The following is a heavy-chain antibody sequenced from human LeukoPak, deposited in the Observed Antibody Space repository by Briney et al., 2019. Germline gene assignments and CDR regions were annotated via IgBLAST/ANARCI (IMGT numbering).Heavy chain of an antibody. D-gene: IGHD3-10*01. J-gene: IGHJ4*02. CDR3: AGERITMVRGAPYYFDY. CDR2: IYYSGST. CDR1: GGSISSYY. Sequence: SETLSLTCTVSGGSISSYYWGWIRQPPGKGLGWIGYIYYSGSTNYNPSLKSRVTISVDTSKNQFSLKLSSVTAADTAVYYCAGERITMVRGAPYYFDYWGQGTLVTVSS. V-gene: IGHV4-59*01.